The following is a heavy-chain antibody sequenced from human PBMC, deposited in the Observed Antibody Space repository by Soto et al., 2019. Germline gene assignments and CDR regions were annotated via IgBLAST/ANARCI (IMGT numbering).Heavy chain of an antibody. V-gene: IGHV3-23*01. D-gene: IGHD6-19*01. CDR3: ANDIWMAVGGTAN. CDR1: GFTFSTYA. Sequence: EVQLLESGGGLVQPGGSLRLSCAASGFTFSTYAMSWVRQAPGKGLEWVSALSGSGGSTYYADSVKGRFTISRDNSKNTLYLQVNSLRAEDTAVYYCANDIWMAVGGTANWGQGTLVTVSS. CDR2: LSGSGGST. J-gene: IGHJ4*02.